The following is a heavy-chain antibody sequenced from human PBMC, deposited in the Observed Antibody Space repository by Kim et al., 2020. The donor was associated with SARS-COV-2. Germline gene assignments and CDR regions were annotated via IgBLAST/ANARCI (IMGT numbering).Heavy chain of an antibody. CDR1: GYTLTELS. CDR3: ATSHFPITPWTKAYYYGMDV. J-gene: IGHJ6*02. V-gene: IGHV1-24*01. D-gene: IGHD2-15*01. CDR2: FDPEDGET. Sequence: ASVKVSCKVSGYTLTELSMHWVRQAPGKGLEWMGGFDPEDGETIYAQKFQGRVTMTEDTSTDTAYMELSSLRSEDTAVYYCATSHFPITPWTKAYYYGMDVWGQGTTVTVSS.